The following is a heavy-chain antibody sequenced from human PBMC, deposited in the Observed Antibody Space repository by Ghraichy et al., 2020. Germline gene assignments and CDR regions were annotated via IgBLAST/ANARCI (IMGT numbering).Heavy chain of an antibody. V-gene: IGHV3-73*01. Sequence: GESLNISCAASGFTFSGSAMHWVRQASGKGLEWVRRIRSKANSYATAYAASVKGRFTISRDDSKNTAYLQMNSLKTEDTAVYYCTRTFGSSWSYYYYGMDVWGQGTTVTVSS. CDR1: GFTFSGSA. J-gene: IGHJ6*02. D-gene: IGHD6-13*01. CDR3: TRTFGSSWSYYYYGMDV. CDR2: IRSKANSYAT.